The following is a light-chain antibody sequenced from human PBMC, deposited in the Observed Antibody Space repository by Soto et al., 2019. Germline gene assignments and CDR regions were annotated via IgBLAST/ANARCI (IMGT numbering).Light chain of an antibody. CDR2: DAS. CDR3: QQYNTYSWT. Sequence: DIQMTQSPSILSAYVGDRVAITCRASQTISTWLAWYQLKPGKAPKLLIFDASSLESGVPSSFGGSGSGTEFTLTISSLQPDDFATYYCQQYNTYSWTFGQGTKV. V-gene: IGKV1-5*01. J-gene: IGKJ1*01. CDR1: QTISTW.